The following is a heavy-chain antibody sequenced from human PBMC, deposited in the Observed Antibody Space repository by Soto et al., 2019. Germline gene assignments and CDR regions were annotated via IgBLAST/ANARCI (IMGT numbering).Heavy chain of an antibody. CDR2: IYYSGST. V-gene: IGHV4-59*01. CDR3: ARMYYDILTGYYGFVSAFDI. D-gene: IGHD3-9*01. CDR1: GGSISSYY. J-gene: IGHJ3*02. Sequence: PSETLSLTCTVSGGSISSYYLSWIRQPPGKGLEWIGYIYYSGSTNYNPSLKSRVTISVDTSKNQFSLKLSSVTAADTAVYYCARMYYDILTGYYGFVSAFDIWGQGTMVTVSS.